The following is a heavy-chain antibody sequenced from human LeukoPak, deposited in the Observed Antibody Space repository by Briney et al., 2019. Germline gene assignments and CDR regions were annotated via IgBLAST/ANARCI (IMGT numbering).Heavy chain of an antibody. D-gene: IGHD6-19*01. CDR3: ARDLGYRGGAVAGTIDY. V-gene: IGHV6-1*01. CDR2: TYYRSRWYN. Sequence: SQTLSPTCAISGDSVSSNSAAWNWIRHSPSRGLEWLGRTYYRSRWYNDYAVSVKSRITINPDTSKNQFSLQLNSVTPEDTAVYYCARDLGYRGGAVAGTIDYWGQGTLVTVSS. J-gene: IGHJ4*02. CDR1: GDSVSSNSAA.